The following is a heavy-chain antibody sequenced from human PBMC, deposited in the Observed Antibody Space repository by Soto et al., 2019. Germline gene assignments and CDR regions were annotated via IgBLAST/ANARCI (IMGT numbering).Heavy chain of an antibody. D-gene: IGHD1-26*01. J-gene: IGHJ6*02. CDR2: ISSSSSYI. CDR3: ARVGQGDYYYYGMDV. Sequence: VGSLRLSCAASGFTFTSYSMNWVRQAPGKGLEWVSSISSSSSYIYYADSVEGRFTISRDNAKNSLYLQMNSLRAEDTAVYSCARVGQGDYYYYGMDVCGQGTTVTVCS. CDR1: GFTFTSYS. V-gene: IGHV3-21*01.